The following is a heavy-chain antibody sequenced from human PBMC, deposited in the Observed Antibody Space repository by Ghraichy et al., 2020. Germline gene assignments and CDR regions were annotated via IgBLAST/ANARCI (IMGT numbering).Heavy chain of an antibody. J-gene: IGHJ4*02. D-gene: IGHD6-13*01. CDR3: ATSAAGSSAVPPY. CDR2: VYYSGTT. Sequence: SETLSLTCTVSGGSTSSSSHFWGWIRQPPGKGLEWIGSVYYSGTTYYSPSLKSRVTISVDTSRNQFSLKLRSVTAADTAVYYCATSAAGSSAVPPYWGQGTLVTVSS. V-gene: IGHV4-39*01. CDR1: GGSTSSSSHF.